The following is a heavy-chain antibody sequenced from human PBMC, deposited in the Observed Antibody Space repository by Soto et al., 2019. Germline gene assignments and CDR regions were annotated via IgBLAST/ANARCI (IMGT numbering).Heavy chain of an antibody. J-gene: IGHJ4*02. CDR1: GGSISSSSYY. Sequence: SETLSLTCTVSGGSISSSSYYWGWIRQPPGKGLEWIGSIYYSGSTYYNPSLKSRVTISVDTSKNQFSLKLSSVTAADTAVYYCARPAMARKRGYYFDYWGQGTLVTVSS. V-gene: IGHV4-39*01. D-gene: IGHD3-10*01. CDR3: ARPAMARKRGYYFDY. CDR2: IYYSGST.